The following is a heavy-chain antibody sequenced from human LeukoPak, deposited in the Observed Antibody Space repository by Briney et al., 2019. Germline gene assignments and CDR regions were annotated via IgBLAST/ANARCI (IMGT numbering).Heavy chain of an antibody. CDR3: ARDVPGRYFDWSTTNYFDY. Sequence: ASVKVSCKASGGTFSSYAISWVRQAPGQGLEWMGGIIPIFGTANYAQKFQGRVTITADESTSTAYMELSSLRSEDTAVYYCARDVPGRYFDWSTTNYFDYWGQGTLVTVSS. V-gene: IGHV1-69*13. D-gene: IGHD3-9*01. CDR2: IIPIFGTA. J-gene: IGHJ4*02. CDR1: GGTFSSYA.